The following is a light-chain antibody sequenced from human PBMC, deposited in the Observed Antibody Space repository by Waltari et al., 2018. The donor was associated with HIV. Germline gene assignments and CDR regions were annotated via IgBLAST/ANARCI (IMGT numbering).Light chain of an antibody. CDR2: EVS. CDR3: AVWDDSLKGRV. V-gene: IGLV2-14*02. J-gene: IGLJ1*01. CDR1: SSDVGSYNL. Sequence: QSALTQPASVSGSPGQSITISCTGTSSDVGSYNLVSWYQQHPGKAPKLMIYEVSKRPSGVSNRFSGSKSGTSASLAISGLQSEDEADYYCAVWDDSLKGRVFGTGTKVTVL.